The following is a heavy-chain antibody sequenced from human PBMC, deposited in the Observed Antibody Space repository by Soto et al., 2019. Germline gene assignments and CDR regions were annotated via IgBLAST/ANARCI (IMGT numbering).Heavy chain of an antibody. CDR1: GGTFSSYA. D-gene: IGHD1-26*01. CDR3: ARAFVGMYSGSFLLGY. J-gene: IGHJ4*02. CDR2: IIPIFATP. V-gene: IGHV1-69*06. Sequence: QVQLVQSGPEVKKPGSSVKVSCKASGGTFSSYAISGVRQAPGQGLEWMGGIIPIFATPNYAQKFQGRVTITADKSTSTAYMELSSLRSEDTAVYYCARAFVGMYSGSFLLGYWGQGTLVSVSS.